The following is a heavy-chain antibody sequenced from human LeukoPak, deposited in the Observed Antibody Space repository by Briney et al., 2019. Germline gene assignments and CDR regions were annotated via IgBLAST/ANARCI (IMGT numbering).Heavy chain of an antibody. D-gene: IGHD6-13*01. V-gene: IGHV1-69*04. CDR1: GGTFSSYA. CDR2: IIPILGIA. J-gene: IGHJ5*02. Sequence: GASVKVSCKASGGTFSSYAISWVRQAPGQGLEWMGRIIPILGIANYAQKFQGRVTITTDESTSTAYMELSSLRSEDTAVYYCARGGSSSWYWFDPWGQGTLVTVSS. CDR3: ARGGSSSWYWFDP.